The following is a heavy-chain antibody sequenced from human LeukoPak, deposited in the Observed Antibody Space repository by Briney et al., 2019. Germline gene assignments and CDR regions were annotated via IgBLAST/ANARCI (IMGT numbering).Heavy chain of an antibody. Sequence: GGSLRLSCTASGFTFSSYTMNWVRQAPGKGLEWVSSITSSSRDIYYGDSVKGRFTISRDNAKNSLFLQMTSLRAEDTAMYYCARVLHSGALLPNWFDPWGQGTLVTVSS. CDR3: ARVLHSGALLPNWFDP. CDR2: ITSSSRDI. D-gene: IGHD3-16*01. J-gene: IGHJ5*02. V-gene: IGHV3-21*01. CDR1: GFTFSSYT.